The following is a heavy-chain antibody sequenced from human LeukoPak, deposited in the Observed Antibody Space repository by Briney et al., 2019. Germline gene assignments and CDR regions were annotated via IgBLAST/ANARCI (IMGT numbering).Heavy chain of an antibody. CDR1: GFTFSSYS. CDR3: ARDRRGEKDFDV. CDR2: IYADGYT. V-gene: IGHV3-53*04. J-gene: IGHJ3*01. Sequence: GGSLRLSCAASGFTFSSYSMNWVRQAPGKGLEWVSAIYADGYTRDAASVKGRFSISRHNSKNTVYLQMDNLRPEDTAVYYCARDRRGEKDFDVWGPGTMVTVSS.